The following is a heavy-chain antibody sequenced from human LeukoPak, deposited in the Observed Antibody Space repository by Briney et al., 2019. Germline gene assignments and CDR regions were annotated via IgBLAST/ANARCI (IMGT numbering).Heavy chain of an antibody. CDR1: GFTFSTYA. Sequence: PGGSLRLSCAASGFTFSTYAMHWVRQAPGKGLEWVSLISGDGGSTYYADSVKGRFTISRDNSKTSLYLQMNSLRTEDTALYYCAKDRARQFFDYWGQGTLVTVSS. J-gene: IGHJ4*02. CDR3: AKDRARQFFDY. V-gene: IGHV3-43*02. D-gene: IGHD5-24*01. CDR2: ISGDGGST.